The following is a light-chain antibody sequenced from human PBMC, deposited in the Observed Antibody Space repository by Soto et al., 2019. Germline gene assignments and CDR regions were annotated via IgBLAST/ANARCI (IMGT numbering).Light chain of an antibody. CDR2: GAS. CDR3: QQYNNWPPT. Sequence: EIVLTQSPGTLSLSPGDRATLSCRASQSVSSSYIAWYQQRPGQTPSLLIYGASTRATGIPARFNGSGSGTEFTLTISSLQSEDFAVYYCQQYNNWPPTFGQGTRLEIK. V-gene: IGKV3-15*01. CDR1: QSVSSS. J-gene: IGKJ5*01.